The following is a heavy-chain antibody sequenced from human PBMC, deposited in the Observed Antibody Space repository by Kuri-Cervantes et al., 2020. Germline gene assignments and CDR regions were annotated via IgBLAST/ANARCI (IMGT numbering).Heavy chain of an antibody. CDR1: GFTFSSYA. V-gene: IGHV3-23*01. J-gene: IGHJ4*02. Sequence: GGSLRLSCAASGFTFSSYAMSWVRQAPGKGLEWVSAISGSGGSTYYADSVKGRFTISRDFAKNSLYPQMNNLRVEDTAMYYCSRDEEWGQGTLVTVSS. CDR2: ISGSGGST. CDR3: SRDEE.